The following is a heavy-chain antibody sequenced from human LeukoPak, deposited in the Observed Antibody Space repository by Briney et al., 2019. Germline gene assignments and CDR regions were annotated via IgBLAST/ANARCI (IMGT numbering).Heavy chain of an antibody. CDR1: GFTFSSYS. J-gene: IGHJ6*03. Sequence: AGGSLRLSCAASGFTFSSYSMNWVRQAPGKGLEWVSYISSSSSTIYYADSVKGRFTISRDNAKNSLYLQMNSLRAEDTALYYCAKAVIPNAYQGTYYMDVWGKGTTVTVSS. D-gene: IGHD3-16*01. CDR2: ISSSSSTI. V-gene: IGHV3-48*01. CDR3: AKAVIPNAYQGTYYMDV.